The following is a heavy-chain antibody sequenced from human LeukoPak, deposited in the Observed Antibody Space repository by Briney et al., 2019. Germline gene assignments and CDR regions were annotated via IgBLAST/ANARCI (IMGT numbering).Heavy chain of an antibody. CDR1: GYTFTSYG. V-gene: IGHV1-8*02. J-gene: IGHJ4*02. D-gene: IGHD3-3*01. Sequence: GASVKVSCKASGYTFTSYGISWVRQATGQGLEWMGWMNPNSGNPGFAQKFQGRVAMTRNTSISTAYMELSSLRSEDTTVYYCARGEFGVLDYWGQGTLVTVSS. CDR3: ARGEFGVLDY. CDR2: MNPNSGNP.